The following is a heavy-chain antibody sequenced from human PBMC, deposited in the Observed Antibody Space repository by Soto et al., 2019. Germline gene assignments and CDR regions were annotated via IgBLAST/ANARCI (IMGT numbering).Heavy chain of an antibody. CDR2: ISSDGGNT. D-gene: IGHD2-21*01. J-gene: IGHJ3*02. V-gene: IGHV3-64*01. CDR1: GFTFSSSA. Sequence: EVQLVESGGDLVQPGGSLRLSCAASGFTFSSSAMYWVRQAPGKGLEYVSSISSDGGNTYYGNSVKGRFTMCRDNSKIILYLQMGSLGAEDMAVFYWARRRDVWYVFDIWGQGTMVTVSS. CDR3: ARRRDVWYVFDI.